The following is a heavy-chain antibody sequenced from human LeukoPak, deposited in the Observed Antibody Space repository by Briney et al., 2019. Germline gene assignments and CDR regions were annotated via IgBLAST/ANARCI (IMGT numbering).Heavy chain of an antibody. D-gene: IGHD3-22*01. Sequence: PGGSLRLPCAASGFTVSSNYMSWVRQAPGKGLEWVSVIYSGGSTYYADSVKGRFTISRDNSKNTLYLQMNSLRAEDTAVYYCARGLHYYDSSGYYSGGYYFDYWGQGTLVTVSS. CDR1: GFTVSSNY. CDR3: ARGLHYYDSSGYYSGGYYFDY. J-gene: IGHJ4*02. V-gene: IGHV3-53*01. CDR2: IYSGGST.